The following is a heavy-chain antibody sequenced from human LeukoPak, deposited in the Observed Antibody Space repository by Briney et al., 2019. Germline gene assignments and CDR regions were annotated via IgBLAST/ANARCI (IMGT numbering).Heavy chain of an antibody. CDR1: GFTFSSYW. D-gene: IGHD5-18*01. CDR3: ARGYSSGYRIDY. Sequence: PGGSLRLSCAASGFTFSSYWMHWFRQAPGKGLVWVSRINSDGSTTSYADSVKGRFTISRDNAKKTVYLQMNSLRAEDTAVYYCARGYSSGYRIDYWGQGTLVTVSS. CDR2: INSDGSTT. J-gene: IGHJ4*02. V-gene: IGHV3-74*01.